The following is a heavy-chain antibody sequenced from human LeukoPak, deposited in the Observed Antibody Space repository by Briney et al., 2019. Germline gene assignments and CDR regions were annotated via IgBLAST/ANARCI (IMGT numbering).Heavy chain of an antibody. CDR1: GFTFSGSA. V-gene: IGHV3-73*01. CDR3: AKWKYSNSGIDDY. Sequence: TGGSLRLSCAASGFTFSGSAIHWVRQASGKGLEWVGRIRDKANSYATAYIASVKGRYTISRDDSKNTAYLQMNSLRAEDTAVYYCAKWKYSNSGIDDYWGQGTLVTVSS. D-gene: IGHD6-6*01. J-gene: IGHJ4*02. CDR2: IRDKANSYAT.